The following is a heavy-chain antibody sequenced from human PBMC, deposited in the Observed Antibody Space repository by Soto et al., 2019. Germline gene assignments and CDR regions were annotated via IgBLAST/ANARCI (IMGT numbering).Heavy chain of an antibody. D-gene: IGHD6-19*01. V-gene: IGHV4-61*01. CDR2: IYYSGST. CDR1: GGSVRSGSYY. J-gene: IGHJ4*02. CDR3: ARGEDSSGWYRFDY. Sequence: QVQLQESGPGLVKASETLSLTCTVSGGSVRSGSYYWSWIRQPPGKGLEWIGYIYYSGSTNYNPSLKSRVTISVDTSKNQFSLKLSSVTAADTAVYYCARGEDSSGWYRFDYWGQGTLLTVSS.